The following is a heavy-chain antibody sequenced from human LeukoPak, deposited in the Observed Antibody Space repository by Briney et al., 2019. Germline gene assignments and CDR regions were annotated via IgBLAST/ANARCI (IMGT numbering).Heavy chain of an antibody. D-gene: IGHD2-15*01. CDR3: ASRGSWYYYFDY. V-gene: IGHV3-66*01. CDR1: GFTFSSNY. Sequence: KSGGSLRLSCAASGFTFSSNYMSWVRQAPGKGLEWVSVIYSGGSTYYADSVKGRFTISRDNSKNTLYLQMNSLRAEDTAVYYCASRGSWYYYFDYWGQGTLVTVSS. CDR2: IYSGGST. J-gene: IGHJ4*02.